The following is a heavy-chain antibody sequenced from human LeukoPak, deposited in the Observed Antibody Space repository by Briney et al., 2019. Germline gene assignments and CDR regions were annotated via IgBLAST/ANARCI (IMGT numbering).Heavy chain of an antibody. D-gene: IGHD6-13*01. CDR3: ARSRSSRFDY. Sequence: SQTLSLTCTVSGGSISSGSYYWSWIRQPAGKGLEWIGRIYTSGSTNYNPSLKSRVTISVDTSKNQFSLQLNSVTPEDTAVYYCARSRSSRFDYWGQGTLVTVSS. V-gene: IGHV4-61*02. CDR2: IYTSGST. CDR1: GGSISSGSYY. J-gene: IGHJ4*02.